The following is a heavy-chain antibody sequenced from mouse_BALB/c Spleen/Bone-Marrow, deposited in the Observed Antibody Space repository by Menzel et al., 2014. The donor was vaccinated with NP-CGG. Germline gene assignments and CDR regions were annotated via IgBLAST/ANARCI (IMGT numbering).Heavy chain of an antibody. D-gene: IGHD2-1*01. J-gene: IGHJ4*01. CDR2: INPYNDGT. CDR3: ARGGGNFFPPMDY. Sequence: QLQQPGPELVKPGASVKMSCKASVYTFTNYVIHWVKRKPGQGLEWIGYINPYNDGTKYNEKFRGKATLTSDKSSSTAYMELSSLTSEDSAVYYCARGGGNFFPPMDYWGQGTSVTVSS. V-gene: IGHV1-14*01. CDR1: VYTFTNYV.